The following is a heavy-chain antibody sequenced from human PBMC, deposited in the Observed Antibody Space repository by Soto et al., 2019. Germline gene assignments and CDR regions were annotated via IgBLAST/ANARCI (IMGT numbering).Heavy chain of an antibody. D-gene: IGHD6-19*01. CDR2: INPSGGST. V-gene: IGHV1-46*01. CDR3: ARESQSSGWSWFDY. J-gene: IGHJ4*02. Sequence: QVQLVQSGAEVKKPGASVKVSCKASGYTFTNYYIHWVRQAPGQGLEWMGMINPSGGSTSYTRRFQGRVTLTRDTSTSTVYMELSSLRSEDTAVYYCARESQSSGWSWFDYWGQGTLVIVSS. CDR1: GYTFTNYY.